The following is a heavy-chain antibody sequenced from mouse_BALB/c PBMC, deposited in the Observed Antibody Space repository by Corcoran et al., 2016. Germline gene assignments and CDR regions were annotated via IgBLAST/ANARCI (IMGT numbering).Heavy chain of an antibody. CDR1: GYTFTNYG. Sequence: QIQLVQSGPELKMPGETVKISCKASGYTFTNYGMNWVKQAPGKGLKWMGWINTYTGEPTYADDFKGRFAFSLETSAITAYLHINNLKNEDMATYFCARSDGYYYAMDYWGQGTSVTVSS. J-gene: IGHJ4*01. CDR3: ARSDGYYYAMDY. CDR2: INTYTGEP. D-gene: IGHD2-3*01. V-gene: IGHV9-1*02.